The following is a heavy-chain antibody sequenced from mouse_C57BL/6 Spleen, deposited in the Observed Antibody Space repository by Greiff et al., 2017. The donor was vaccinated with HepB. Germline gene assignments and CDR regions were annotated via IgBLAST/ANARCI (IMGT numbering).Heavy chain of an antibody. CDR2: IHPNSGST. Sequence: QVQLQQPGAELVKPGASVKLSCKASGYTFTSYWMHWVKQRPGQGLEWIGMIHPNSGSTNYNEKFKSKATLTVDKSSSTAYMQLSSLTSEDSAVYCCARPGSSYPYYFDYWGQGTPLTVSS. CDR3: ARPGSSYPYYFDY. V-gene: IGHV1-64*01. CDR1: GYTFTSYW. J-gene: IGHJ2*01. D-gene: IGHD1-1*01.